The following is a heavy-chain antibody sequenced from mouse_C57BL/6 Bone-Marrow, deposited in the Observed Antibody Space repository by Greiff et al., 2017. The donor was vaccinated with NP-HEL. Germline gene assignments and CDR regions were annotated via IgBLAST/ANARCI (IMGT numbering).Heavy chain of an antibody. D-gene: IGHD2-3*01. Sequence: EVQLQQSGPELVKPGASVKIPCKASGYTFTDYNMDWVKQSHGKSLEWIGDINPNNGGTIYNQKFKGKATLTVDKSSSTAYMELRSLTSEDTAVYYCARESIYDGYYVLWYFDVWGTGTTVTVSS. V-gene: IGHV1-18*01. CDR2: INPNNGGT. CDR1: GYTFTDYN. CDR3: ARESIYDGYYVLWYFDV. J-gene: IGHJ1*03.